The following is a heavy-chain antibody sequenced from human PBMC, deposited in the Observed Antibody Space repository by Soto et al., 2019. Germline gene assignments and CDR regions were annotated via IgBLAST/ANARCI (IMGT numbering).Heavy chain of an antibody. CDR2: ISYDGSTK. CDR1: GFTFSSYG. Sequence: QVQLVESGGGVVQPGRSLRLSCAASGFTFSSYGMHWVRQAPGKGLERVEVISYDGSTKYYADSVKGRFTISRDNSKNTLYLQMNSLRGYDTAVYYCARGSLGIVGATTTNGYYFDYWGQGTLVTVSS. J-gene: IGHJ4*02. V-gene: IGHV3-33*01. CDR3: ARGSLGIVGATTTNGYYFDY. D-gene: IGHD1-26*01.